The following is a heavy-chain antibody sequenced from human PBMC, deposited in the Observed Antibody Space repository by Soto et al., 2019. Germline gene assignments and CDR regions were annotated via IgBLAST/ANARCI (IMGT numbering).Heavy chain of an antibody. CDR1: GVYFINYDYC. Sequence: TSETLSLTCIVSGVYFINYDYCWDWIRQPPGKGLEWIGSICPSGNIYYNPSLRSRLTISEDTSKSQFSLKLTSVIVADTAVYYCARRRGNHDYFDLWGQGTQVTVSS. J-gene: IGHJ4*02. V-gene: IGHV4-39*01. CDR3: ARRRGNHDYFDL. CDR2: ICPSGNI. D-gene: IGHD3-10*01.